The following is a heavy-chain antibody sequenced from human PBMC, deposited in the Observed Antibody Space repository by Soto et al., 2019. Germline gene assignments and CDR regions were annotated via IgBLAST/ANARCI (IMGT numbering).Heavy chain of an antibody. Sequence: GGSLRLSCAASGFTFDDYAMHWVRQAPGKGLEWVSGISWNSGSIGYADSVKGRFTISRDNAKNSLYLQMNSLRAEDTALYYCAKDRGSEGLGYCSSTSCPDAFDIWGQGTMVTVSS. CDR2: ISWNSGSI. V-gene: IGHV3-9*01. D-gene: IGHD2-2*01. CDR3: AKDRGSEGLGYCSSTSCPDAFDI. CDR1: GFTFDDYA. J-gene: IGHJ3*02.